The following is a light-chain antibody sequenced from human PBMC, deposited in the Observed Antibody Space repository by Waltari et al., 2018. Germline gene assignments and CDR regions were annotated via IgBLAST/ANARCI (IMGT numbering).Light chain of an antibody. J-gene: IGKJ1*01. CDR1: QSVSRA. CDR2: GAS. Sequence: EIVLTQSPGSLSSSPGERVTLSCRASQSVSRALAWYQQKPGQAPRLLIFGASNRATGIPDRFSGSGSGTDFSLTISRLEPEDFAVYYCQHYVRLPGTFGRGTKVEIK. V-gene: IGKV3-20*01. CDR3: QHYVRLPGT.